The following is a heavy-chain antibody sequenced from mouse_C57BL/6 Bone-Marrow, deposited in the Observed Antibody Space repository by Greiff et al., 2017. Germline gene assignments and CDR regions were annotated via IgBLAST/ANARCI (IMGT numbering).Heavy chain of an antibody. J-gene: IGHJ4*01. CDR1: GYTFTSYW. V-gene: IGHV1-59*01. CDR2: IDPSDSYT. D-gene: IGHD1-1*01. CDR3: SPNYGSSYGYAMDY. Sequence: QVHVKQPGAELVRPGTSVKLSCKASGYTFTSYWMHWVKQRPGQGLEWIGVIDPSDSYTNYNQKFKGKATLTVDTSSSTAYMQLSSLTSEDSAVYYCSPNYGSSYGYAMDYWGQGTSVTVSS.